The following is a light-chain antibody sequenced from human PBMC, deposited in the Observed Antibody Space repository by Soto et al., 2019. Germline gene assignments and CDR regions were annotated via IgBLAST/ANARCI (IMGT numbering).Light chain of an antibody. V-gene: IGLV2-14*03. CDR3: CSYTTTSTFV. CDR1: SSDVGGYNY. J-gene: IGLJ2*01. Sequence: QSALTQPASVSGSPGQSITISCTGTSSDVGGYNYVSWYQQHPGKVPKLMIYEVFRRPSGISDRFSGSKSGNTASLTISGLQAEDEADYYCCSYTTTSTFVFGGGTKVTAL. CDR2: EVF.